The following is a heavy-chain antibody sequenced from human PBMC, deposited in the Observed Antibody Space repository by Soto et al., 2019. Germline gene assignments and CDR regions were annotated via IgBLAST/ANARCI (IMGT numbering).Heavy chain of an antibody. Sequence: EVQLVESGGGLIQPGGSPRLSCAVSGFSVRANYMSWVRQAPGKGLEWVSVIYSGDTTYYADSVKGRFIISRDISKNIMYLQMNILRAEDTAVYYCHGYGYWGQGTLVTVSS. J-gene: IGHJ4*02. D-gene: IGHD5-18*01. CDR2: IYSGDTT. CDR3: HGYGY. CDR1: GFSVRANY. V-gene: IGHV3-53*01.